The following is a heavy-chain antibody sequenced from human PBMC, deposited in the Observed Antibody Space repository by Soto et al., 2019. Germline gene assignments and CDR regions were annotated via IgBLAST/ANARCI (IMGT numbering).Heavy chain of an antibody. Sequence: EVQLLESGGGLVQPGGSLRLSCAASGLTFSSYAMNWVRQAPGKGLEWVSAICGGGNCAFYADSVKGRFTISRDNSRNTLYLQMNSLGADDTAVYYCAKKMDESHDGRDYFDYWGQGTLVTVSS. J-gene: IGHJ4*02. V-gene: IGHV3-23*01. CDR3: AKKMDESHDGRDYFDY. D-gene: IGHD2-2*03. CDR2: ICGGGNCA. CDR1: GLTFSSYA.